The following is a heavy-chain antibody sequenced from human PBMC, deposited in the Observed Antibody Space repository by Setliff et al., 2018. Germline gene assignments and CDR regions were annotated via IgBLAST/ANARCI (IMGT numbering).Heavy chain of an antibody. J-gene: IGHJ2*01. CDR1: GGTFSDYY. V-gene: IGHV4-34*01. CDR3: ARNPASLQYSFDL. Sequence: SETLSLTCAAYGGTFSDYYWTWIRQPPGKGLEWVGEINHRGSTNYNPSLKSRVTISIDTSKSQFSLKLSSVTAADVALYYCARNPASLQYSFDLWGRGTLVTVSS. D-gene: IGHD6-6*01. CDR2: INHRGST.